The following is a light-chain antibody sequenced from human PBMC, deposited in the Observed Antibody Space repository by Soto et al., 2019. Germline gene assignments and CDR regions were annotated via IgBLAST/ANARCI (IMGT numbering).Light chain of an antibody. CDR1: SSDVGGYNY. CDR3: SSYACSKDLV. V-gene: IGLV2-8*01. Sequence: QSALTQPPSASGSPGQSVTISCTGTSSDVGGYNYVSWYQQHPGKAPKLMIYEVSKRPSGVPDRFSGSKSGNTASLTVSGLQAEDESYYYCSSYACSKDLVFGGGPTLTVL. CDR2: EVS. J-gene: IGLJ2*01.